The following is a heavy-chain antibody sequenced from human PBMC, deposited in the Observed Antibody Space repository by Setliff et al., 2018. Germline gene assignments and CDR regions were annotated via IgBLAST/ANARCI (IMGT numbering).Heavy chain of an antibody. Sequence: ASVKVSCKASGYTFINYEINWVRQAPGKGLEWMGGFDPEDGETIYAQKFQGRVTITTDESTSTAYMELSSLRSEDTAVYYCARDATYSITWYYWFDPWGQGTLVTVSS. CDR1: GYTFINYE. CDR2: FDPEDGET. D-gene: IGHD6-13*01. J-gene: IGHJ5*02. V-gene: IGHV1-24*01. CDR3: ARDATYSITWYYWFDP.